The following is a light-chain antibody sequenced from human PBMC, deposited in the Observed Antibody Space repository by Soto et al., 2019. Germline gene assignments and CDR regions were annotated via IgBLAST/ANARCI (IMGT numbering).Light chain of an antibody. J-gene: IGKJ1*01. CDR3: HQCAHSPLT. Sequence: EIVLTQSPDTLSLSPGERATLSCRASHSIPEDYLAWYQQKPGQPPSLIIYDAVNRATGVPDRFIGSGSGTDFTLTISRLEPEDFAVYYWHQCAHSPLTFGQGTKVEIK. CDR2: DAV. V-gene: IGKV3-20*01. CDR1: HSIPEDY.